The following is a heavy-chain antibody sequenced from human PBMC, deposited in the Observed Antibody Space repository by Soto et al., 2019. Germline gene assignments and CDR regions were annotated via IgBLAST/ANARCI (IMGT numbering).Heavy chain of an antibody. J-gene: IGHJ6*03. D-gene: IGHD5-18*01. Sequence: GGSLRLSCAASGFTFSSYSMNWVRQAPGKGLEWVSSISSSSSYIYYADSVKGRFTISRDNAKNSLYLQMNSLRAEDTAVYYCARALRDTAMVGREDYYYYYMDVWGKGTTVTVSS. CDR3: ARALRDTAMVGREDYYYYYMDV. CDR2: ISSSSSYI. V-gene: IGHV3-21*01. CDR1: GFTFSSYS.